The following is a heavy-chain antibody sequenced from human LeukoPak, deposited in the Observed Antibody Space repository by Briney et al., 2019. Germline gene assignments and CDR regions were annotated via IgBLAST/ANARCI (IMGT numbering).Heavy chain of an antibody. CDR2: ISGSGGST. CDR1: GFTFSDYA. D-gene: IGHD2-8*02. CDR3: AKDYSPQYWRGRYFDY. Sequence: PGGSLRLSCAASGFTFSDYAMSWVRQAPGKGLEWVSTISGSGGSTDYADSVKGRFTISRDNSKNTLYLQMNSLRAEDTAVYYCAKDYSPQYWRGRYFDYWGQGTLVTVSS. J-gene: IGHJ4*02. V-gene: IGHV3-23*01.